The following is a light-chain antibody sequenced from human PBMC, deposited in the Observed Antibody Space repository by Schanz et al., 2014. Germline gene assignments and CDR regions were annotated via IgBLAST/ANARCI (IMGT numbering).Light chain of an antibody. V-gene: IGLV2-14*01. Sequence: QSALTQPASVSGSPGQSITISCTGTSSDVGGYNYVSWYQQHPGKAPKLMIYDVSKRPSGVPDRFSGSKSGNTASLTISGLQAEDEADYYCSSYTSSNTPWVFGGGTKLTVL. CDR2: DVS. CDR3: SSYTSSNTPWV. J-gene: IGLJ3*02. CDR1: SSDVGGYNY.